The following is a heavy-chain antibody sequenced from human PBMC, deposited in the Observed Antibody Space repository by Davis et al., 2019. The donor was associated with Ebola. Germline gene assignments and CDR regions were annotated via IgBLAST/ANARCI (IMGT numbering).Heavy chain of an antibody. Sequence: ASVKVSCKASGYTFTSYGISWVRQAPGQGLEWMGWISAYNGNTNYAQKLQGRVTMTTDTSTSTAYMELRSLRSDDTAVYYCARARGRIVVGAPMDVWGKGTTVTVSS. CDR2: ISAYNGNT. CDR3: ARARGRIVVGAPMDV. J-gene: IGHJ6*04. CDR1: GYTFTSYG. V-gene: IGHV1-18*04. D-gene: IGHD3-22*01.